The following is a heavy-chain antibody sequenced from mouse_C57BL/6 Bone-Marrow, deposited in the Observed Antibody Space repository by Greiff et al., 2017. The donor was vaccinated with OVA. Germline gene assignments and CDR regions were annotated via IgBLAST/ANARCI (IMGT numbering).Heavy chain of an antibody. CDR3: ARQLRLPAWFAY. V-gene: IGHV5-6*01. Sequence: EVKLMESGGDLVKPGGSLKLSCAASGFTFSSYGMSWVRQTPDKRLEWVATISSGGSYTYYPDSVKGRFTISRDNAKNTLYLQMSSLKSEDTAMYYCARQLRLPAWFAYWGQGTLVTVSA. CDR1: GFTFSSYG. D-gene: IGHD3-2*02. CDR2: ISSGGSYT. J-gene: IGHJ3*01.